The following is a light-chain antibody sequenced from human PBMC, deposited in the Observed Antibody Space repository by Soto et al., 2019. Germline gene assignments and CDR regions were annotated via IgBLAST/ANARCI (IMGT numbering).Light chain of an antibody. V-gene: IGKV3-20*01. J-gene: IGKJ1*01. CDR3: QEYGSSPWT. CDR2: GAS. CDR1: QSVSSSS. Sequence: EIVLTQSPGTLSLSPGERATLSCSASQSVSSSSLAWYQQKPGQAPRLLIYGASSRATGIPDRFSGSGSGTDFTLTISRLEPEDGAVYYCQEYGSSPWTFGQGTKVEIK.